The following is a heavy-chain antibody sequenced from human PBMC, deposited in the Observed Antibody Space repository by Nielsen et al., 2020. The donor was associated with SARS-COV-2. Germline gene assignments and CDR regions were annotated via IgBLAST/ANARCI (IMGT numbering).Heavy chain of an antibody. CDR2: MNPNSGNT. CDR3: ARGPPTVDTAMVPPYYYGMDV. J-gene: IGHJ6*02. V-gene: IGHV1-8*01. CDR1: GYTFTSYD. D-gene: IGHD5-18*01. Sequence: ASVKVSCKVSGYTFTSYDINWVRQATGQGLEWMGWMNPNSGNTGYAQKFQGRVTMTRNTSISTAYMELSSLRSEDTAVYYCARGPPTVDTAMVPPYYYGMDVWGQGTTVTVSS.